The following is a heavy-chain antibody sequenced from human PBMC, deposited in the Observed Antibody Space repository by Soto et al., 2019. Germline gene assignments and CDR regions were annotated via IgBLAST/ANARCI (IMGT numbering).Heavy chain of an antibody. D-gene: IGHD3-22*01. CDR1: GGSFSGYY. CDR3: ARGHDSSGYYYVPY. J-gene: IGHJ4*02. Sequence: WETLSLTCAVYGGSFSGYYWSWIRQPPGKGLEWIGEINHSGSTNYNPSLKSRVTISVDTSKNQFSLKLSSVTAADTAVYYCARGHDSSGYYYVPYWGQGTLVTVSS. CDR2: INHSGST. V-gene: IGHV4-34*01.